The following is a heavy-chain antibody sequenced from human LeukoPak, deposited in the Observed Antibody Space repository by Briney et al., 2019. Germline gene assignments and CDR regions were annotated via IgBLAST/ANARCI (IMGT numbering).Heavy chain of an antibody. J-gene: IGHJ4*02. CDR3: ARVGSGWGLDY. CDR2: IWSDGSNK. D-gene: IGHD6-19*01. V-gene: IGHV3-33*01. Sequence: GGSLRLSCAASGFTFSSYGMHWVRQAPGKGLEWVAIIWSDGSNKYYADSVKGRFTISRDNSKNTLCLQMNSLRAEDTAVYYCARVGSGWGLDYWGQGTLVTVSS. CDR1: GFTFSSYG.